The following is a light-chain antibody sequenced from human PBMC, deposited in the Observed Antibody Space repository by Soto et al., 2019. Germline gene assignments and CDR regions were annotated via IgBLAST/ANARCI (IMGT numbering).Light chain of an antibody. CDR2: EVS. J-gene: IGLJ1*01. Sequence: QSVLTQPASVSGSPGQSITMSCTGTSSDVGSYNFVSWYQQLPGKAPKPMIYEVSNRPSGVSNRFSGSKSGNTASLTISGLQAEDEADYYCSSYTTSSNYVFGSGTKVTVL. CDR1: SSDVGSYNF. CDR3: SSYTTSSNYV. V-gene: IGLV2-14*01.